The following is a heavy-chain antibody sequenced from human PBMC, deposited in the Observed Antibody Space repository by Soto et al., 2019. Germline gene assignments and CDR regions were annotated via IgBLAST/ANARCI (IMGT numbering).Heavy chain of an antibody. J-gene: IGHJ6*02. CDR1: GFTFSDYY. Sequence: LSLPCAASGFTFSDYYMSWIRQAPGKGLEWVSYISSSSSYTNYADSVKGRFTISRDNAKNSLYLQMNSLRAEDTAVYYCARAPTAMVMVYYGMDVWGQGTTVTVSS. CDR2: ISSSSSYT. D-gene: IGHD5-18*01. V-gene: IGHV3-11*06. CDR3: ARAPTAMVMVYYGMDV.